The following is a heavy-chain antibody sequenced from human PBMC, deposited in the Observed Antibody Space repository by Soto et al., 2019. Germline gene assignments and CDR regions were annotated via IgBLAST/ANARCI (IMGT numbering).Heavy chain of an antibody. J-gene: IGHJ5*02. CDR2: FDPHGGII. CDR3: ARGYCTSNTCDGWFDP. Sequence: QVQLVQSGAEVKKPGASVKISCKTSGYTFTTFYIHWVRQAPGQGFEYTGRFDPHGGIINYAQKFQGRVTMTSATSTSTVYMDLSSLTSDDTAVYYCARGYCTSNTCDGWFDPWGQGTLVTVSS. V-gene: IGHV1-46*01. CDR1: GYTFTTFY. D-gene: IGHD2-2*01.